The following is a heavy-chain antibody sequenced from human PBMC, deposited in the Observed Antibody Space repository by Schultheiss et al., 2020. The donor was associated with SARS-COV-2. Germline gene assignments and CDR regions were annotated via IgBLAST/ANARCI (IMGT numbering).Heavy chain of an antibody. CDR1: GYTFTGFY. V-gene: IGHV1-2*04. J-gene: IGHJ3*01. CDR2: INPDSGDT. D-gene: IGHD4-23*01. CDR3: ARGHDTGGNDVFDV. Sequence: ASVKVSCKASGYTFTGFYINWMRQARGRLEWMGWINPDSGDTKCAQKFQGWVTLTRDTSNSTAYMDLRRLTSDDTAVYYCARGHDTGGNDVFDVWGQGTVVTVSS.